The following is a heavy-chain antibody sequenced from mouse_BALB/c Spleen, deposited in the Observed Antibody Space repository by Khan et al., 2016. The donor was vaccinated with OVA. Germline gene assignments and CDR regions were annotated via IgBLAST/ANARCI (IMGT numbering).Heavy chain of an antibody. Sequence: QMQLEESGGEVVRPGTSVKISCKASGYTFTNYWLGWIRQRPGHGLEWIGDIYPGGYFTNYNEKFKGKATLTVDTSSSTANMQLSSLTSEDSAVYFCARWATWYFDVWGAGTTVTVSS. CDR2: IYPGGYFT. J-gene: IGHJ1*01. D-gene: IGHD3-1*01. V-gene: IGHV1-63*02. CDR1: GYTFTNYW. CDR3: ARWATWYFDV.